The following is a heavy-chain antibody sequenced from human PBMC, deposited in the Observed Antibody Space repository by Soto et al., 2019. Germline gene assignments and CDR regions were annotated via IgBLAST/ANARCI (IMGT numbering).Heavy chain of an antibody. J-gene: IGHJ4*02. CDR2: IYYSVRT. Sequence: SETLSLTSNVSGDSISSYYWTWIRQPPGKGLEYIGYIYYSVRTYYNPSLKSRVTISVDTSKNQFSLKLSSVTAADTAVYYCARGHLGITTSCTWHDSDYWGKGSMVT. CDR1: GDSISSYY. CDR3: ARGHLGITTSCTWHDSDY. D-gene: IGHD1-1*01. V-gene: IGHV4-59*01.